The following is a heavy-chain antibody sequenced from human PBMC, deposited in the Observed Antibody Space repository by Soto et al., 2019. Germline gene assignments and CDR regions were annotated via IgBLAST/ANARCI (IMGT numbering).Heavy chain of an antibody. J-gene: IGHJ6*02. CDR3: ARDLRFGELSVNYCNYGIDV. D-gene: IGHD3-10*01. CDR2: TYYRSKWYN. CDR1: GDSVSSNSAA. V-gene: IGHV6-1*01. Sequence: PSQTLSLTCAISGDSVSSNSAAWNWIRQSPSRGLEWLGRTYYRSKWYNDYAVSVKSRITINPDTSKNQFSLQLNSVTPEDTAVYYCARDLRFGELSVNYCNYGIDVGCQGTTVTVSS.